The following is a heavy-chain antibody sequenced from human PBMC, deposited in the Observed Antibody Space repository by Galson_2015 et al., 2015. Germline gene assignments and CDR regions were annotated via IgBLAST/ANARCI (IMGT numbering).Heavy chain of an antibody. D-gene: IGHD5-12*01. V-gene: IGHV4-34*01. Sequence: ETLSLTCAVYGGSFSDYYWHWLRQPPGKGLEWIGEIDLGGITSYNPSLKSRVTISLDTSKNQFSLTLTSVTAADTAVYYCARRYFGYDFDFWGRGNLVTVSS. CDR1: GGSFSDYY. CDR3: ARRYFGYDFDF. CDR2: IDLGGIT. J-gene: IGHJ4*02.